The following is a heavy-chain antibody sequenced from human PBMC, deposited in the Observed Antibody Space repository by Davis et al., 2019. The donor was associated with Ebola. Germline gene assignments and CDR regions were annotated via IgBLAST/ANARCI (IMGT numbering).Heavy chain of an antibody. J-gene: IGHJ4*02. CDR1: GGSFSGYY. Sequence: GSLRLSCAFYGGSFSGYYWSWIRQPPGKGLEWIGEINHSGSTNYNPSLKSRVTISVDTSKNQFSLKLSSVTAADTAVYYCARAPPRYCSSTSCYRVRVFDYWGQGTLVTVSS. CDR3: ARAPPRYCSSTSCYRVRVFDY. CDR2: INHSGST. D-gene: IGHD2-2*01. V-gene: IGHV4-34*01.